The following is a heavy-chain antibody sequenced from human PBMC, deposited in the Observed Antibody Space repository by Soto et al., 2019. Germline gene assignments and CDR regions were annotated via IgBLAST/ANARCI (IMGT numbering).Heavy chain of an antibody. D-gene: IGHD5-18*01. CDR1: GFNFSSYA. Sequence: GGSLRLSCAASGFNFSSYAMSWVRQAPGKGLEWVSAISGSGGSTYYADSVKGRFTISRDNSKNTLYLQMNSLRAEDTAVYYCAKDLRYSYGPNDYWGQGTLVTVSS. CDR2: ISGSGGST. J-gene: IGHJ4*02. V-gene: IGHV3-23*01. CDR3: AKDLRYSYGPNDY.